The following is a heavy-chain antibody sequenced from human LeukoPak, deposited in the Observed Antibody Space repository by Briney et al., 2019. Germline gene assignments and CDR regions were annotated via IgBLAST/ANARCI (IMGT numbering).Heavy chain of an antibody. CDR3: ARAVGLWYFDL. J-gene: IGHJ2*01. CDR1: GFSVSTHD. CDR2: ISRSGDGT. V-gene: IGHV3-23*01. D-gene: IGHD5/OR15-5a*01. Sequence: GGSLRLSCAASGFSVSTHDMSWVRQAPGKGLEWVSAISRSGDGTTYADSVKGRFTISRDNSNNPLFLQMNSLIAEGTAIYFCARAVGLWYFDLWGRSSLVTGSS.